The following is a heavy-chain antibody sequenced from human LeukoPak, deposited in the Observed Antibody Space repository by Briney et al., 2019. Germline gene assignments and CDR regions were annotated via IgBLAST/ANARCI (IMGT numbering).Heavy chain of an antibody. CDR1: GGSFSGYY. D-gene: IGHD3-22*01. CDR2: INHSGST. V-gene: IGHV4-34*01. CDR3: ARGSKYYYDSSGFPNWFDP. J-gene: IGHJ5*02. Sequence: PSETLSLTCAVYGGSFSGYYWSWIRQPPGKGLEWIGEINHSGSTNYNPSLKSRVTISVDTSKNQFSLKLSSVTAADTAVYYCARGSKYYYDSSGFPNWFDPWGQGTLVTVSS.